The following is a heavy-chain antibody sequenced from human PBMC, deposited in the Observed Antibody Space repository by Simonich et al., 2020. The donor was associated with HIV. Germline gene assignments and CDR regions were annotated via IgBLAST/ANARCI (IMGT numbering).Heavy chain of an antibody. CDR3: ARVSPDATRPYYYYYYMDV. J-gene: IGHJ6*03. D-gene: IGHD6-6*01. CDR2: VNHKRTT. V-gene: IGHV4-34*01. CDR1: GGSFSGYY. Sequence: QVQLQQWGAGLLKPSETLSLTCAVYGGSFSGYYWNWIRQPPGKGLEWIGEVNHKRTTNYNPSLKSRVTISIDTSNNQFSRKLNSVTAADTALYYCARVSPDATRPYYYYYYMDVWGKGTTVTVSS.